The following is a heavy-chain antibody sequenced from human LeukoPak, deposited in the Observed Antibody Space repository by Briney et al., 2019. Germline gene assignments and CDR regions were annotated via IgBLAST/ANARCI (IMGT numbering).Heavy chain of an antibody. CDR1: GFTFSSYS. V-gene: IGHV3-30*18. J-gene: IGHJ4*02. Sequence: GGSLRLSCAASGFTFSSYSMNWVRQAPGKGLEWVAVISYDGSTEYYADSVKGRFTISRDNSKNTLYLQMNSLRAEDTAVYYCAKDDYVWGSPVDYWGQGTLVTVSS. CDR2: ISYDGSTE. D-gene: IGHD3-16*01. CDR3: AKDDYVWGSPVDY.